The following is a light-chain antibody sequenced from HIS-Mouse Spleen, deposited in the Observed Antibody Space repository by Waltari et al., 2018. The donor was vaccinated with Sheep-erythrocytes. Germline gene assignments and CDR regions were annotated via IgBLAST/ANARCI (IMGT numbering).Light chain of an antibody. CDR1: SSDVGRYNL. CDR3: CSYAGSFWV. J-gene: IGLJ3*02. CDR2: EGS. Sequence: SALTQPASASGSPGQSITISCTGTSSDVGRYNLVSWYQQHPGKAPKPKFYEGSKRPSGVSTRFSGAKAGNTASRTISGLQGEDEADYYCCSYAGSFWVFGGGTKLTVL. V-gene: IGLV2-23*01.